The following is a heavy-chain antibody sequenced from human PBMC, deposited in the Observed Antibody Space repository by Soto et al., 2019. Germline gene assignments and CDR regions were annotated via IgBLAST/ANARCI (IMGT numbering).Heavy chain of an antibody. D-gene: IGHD2-2*01. CDR3: ANAPYFDY. J-gene: IGHJ4*02. CDR2: IYYSGST. Sequence: QVQLQESGPGLVKPSETLSLTCTVSGGSISSSSYYWGWIRQPPGKGLEWIGSIYYSGSTYYNPSLEGRVTISVDTSKNQFSLKLSSVTATDTAVYYCANAPYFDYWSQGTLVTVSS. V-gene: IGHV4-39*01. CDR1: GGSISSSSYY.